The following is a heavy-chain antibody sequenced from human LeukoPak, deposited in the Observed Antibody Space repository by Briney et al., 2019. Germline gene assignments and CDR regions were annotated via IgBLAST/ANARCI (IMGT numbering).Heavy chain of an antibody. CDR2: INHSGST. CDR1: GGSFSGYY. D-gene: IGHD6-19*01. CDR3: ARWSGWFSDY. J-gene: IGHJ4*02. V-gene: IGHV4-34*01. Sequence: SETLSLTCAVYGGSFSGYYWSWIRQPPGKGLEWIGEINHSGSTNYNPSLKSRVTISVGTSKNQFSLKLSSVTAADTAVYYCARWSGWFSDYWGQGTLVTVSS.